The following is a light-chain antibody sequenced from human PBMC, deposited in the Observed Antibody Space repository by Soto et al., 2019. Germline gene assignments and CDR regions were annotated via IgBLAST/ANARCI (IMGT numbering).Light chain of an antibody. CDR2: GAS. V-gene: IGKV3-15*01. Sequence: EIVMTQSPATLSVSPGERATLSCRASHSVIIDLAWYHQKPVQSPRLLIYGASTRATGIPARFSGSGSGTEFTLTISSLQSEDFAVYYCQQYNNWPPWTFGQGTKVDIK. J-gene: IGKJ1*01. CDR3: QQYNNWPPWT. CDR1: HSVIID.